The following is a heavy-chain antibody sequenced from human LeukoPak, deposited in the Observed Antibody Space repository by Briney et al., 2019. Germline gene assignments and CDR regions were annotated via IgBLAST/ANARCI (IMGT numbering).Heavy chain of an antibody. CDR1: GFTFSSHW. J-gene: IGHJ3*02. D-gene: IGHD6-13*01. V-gene: IGHV3-7*01. CDR2: INQDGSER. Sequence: PGGSLRLSCAASGFTFSSHWMTWVRQAPGKGLEWVANINQDGSERYYVDSVKGRFTISRDNAKNSPYLQMNSLRAEDTAVYYCASDSEYSSSFAFDIWGQGTMVTVSS. CDR3: ASDSEYSSSFAFDI.